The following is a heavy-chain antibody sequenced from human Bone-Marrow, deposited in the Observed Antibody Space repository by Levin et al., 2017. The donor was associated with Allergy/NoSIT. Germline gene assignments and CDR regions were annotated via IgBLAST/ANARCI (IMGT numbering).Heavy chain of an antibody. CDR3: ARVPLVRGVITYFDY. Sequence: SETLSLTCTVSGGSIINYFWSWIRQSPEKGLEWIGYIYYNGGSNYNPSLRSRVTISVDTSKNHFSLKLNSVTAADTAVYYCARVPLVRGVITYFDYWGQGSLVTVSS. V-gene: IGHV4-59*01. J-gene: IGHJ4*02. CDR1: GGSIINYF. D-gene: IGHD3-10*01. CDR2: IYYNGGS.